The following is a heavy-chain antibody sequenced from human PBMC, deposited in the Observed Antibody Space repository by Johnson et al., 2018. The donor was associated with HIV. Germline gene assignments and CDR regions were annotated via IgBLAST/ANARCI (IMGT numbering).Heavy chain of an antibody. Sequence: VQLVESGGGVVQPGRSLRLSCAASGFTFSSYGMHWVRQAPGKGLEWVAVIWYAGSNKYYADSVKGRFTISRDNSKNTLDLQMNSLRPEDTAVYYCAKGGMATIEGDALDIWGQGTMVTVSS. CDR2: IWYAGSNK. CDR1: GFTFSSYG. D-gene: IGHD5-24*01. V-gene: IGHV3-33*06. CDR3: AKGGMATIEGDALDI. J-gene: IGHJ3*02.